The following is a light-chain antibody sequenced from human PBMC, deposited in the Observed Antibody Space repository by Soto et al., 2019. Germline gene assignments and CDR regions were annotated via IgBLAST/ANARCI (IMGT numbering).Light chain of an antibody. CDR1: SSDVGGYNY. J-gene: IGLJ2*01. CDR3: SSYTSSSTLVV. Sequence: QSVLPQPASVCGSPGQSITISCTGTSSDVGGYNYVSWYQQHPGKAPKLMIYDVSNRPSGVSNRFSGSKSGNTASLTISGLQAEDEADYYCSSYTSSSTLVVLGGGTKVTVL. CDR2: DVS. V-gene: IGLV2-14*01.